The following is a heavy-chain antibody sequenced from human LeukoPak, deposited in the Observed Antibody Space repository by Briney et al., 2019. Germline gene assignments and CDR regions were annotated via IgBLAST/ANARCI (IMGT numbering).Heavy chain of an antibody. D-gene: IGHD5-18*01. CDR2: INHSGST. CDR1: GGSFSGHY. J-gene: IGHJ6*02. Sequence: KPSETLSLTCAVYGGSFSGHYWSWIRQPPGKGLEWIGEINHSGSTNYNPSLKSRVTISVDTSKNQFSLKLSSVTAADTAVYYCARVPRTGYSYGYSYYYGMDVWGQGTTVTVSS. V-gene: IGHV4-34*01. CDR3: ARVPRTGYSYGYSYYYGMDV.